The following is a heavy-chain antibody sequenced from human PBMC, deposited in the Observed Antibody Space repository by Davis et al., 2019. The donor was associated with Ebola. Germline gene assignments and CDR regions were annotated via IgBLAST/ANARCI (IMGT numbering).Heavy chain of an antibody. Sequence: SETLSLTCTASGDSISSSDFYWAWIRQSPGKGLEWIGEINHSGSTNYNPSLKSRVTISVDTSKNQFSLKLSSVTAADTAVYYCARARYYYDSTSPLGYWGQGTLVTVSS. CDR2: INHSGST. D-gene: IGHD3-22*01. J-gene: IGHJ4*02. V-gene: IGHV4-39*07. CDR3: ARARYYYDSTSPLGY. CDR1: GDSISSSDFY.